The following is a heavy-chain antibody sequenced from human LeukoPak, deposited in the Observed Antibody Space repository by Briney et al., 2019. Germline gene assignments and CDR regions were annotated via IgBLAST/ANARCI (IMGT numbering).Heavy chain of an antibody. D-gene: IGHD2-2*02. CDR1: GGSFSGYY. CDR3: ARGGYPRYCSSTSCYKGYYYYGMDV. Sequence: SETLSLTCAVYGGSFSGYYWSWIRQPPGKGLEWIGEISHSGSTNYNPSLKSRVTISVDTSKNQFSLKLSSVTAADAAVYYCARGGYPRYCSSTSCYKGYYYYGMDVWGQGTTVTVSS. CDR2: ISHSGST. J-gene: IGHJ6*02. V-gene: IGHV4-34*01.